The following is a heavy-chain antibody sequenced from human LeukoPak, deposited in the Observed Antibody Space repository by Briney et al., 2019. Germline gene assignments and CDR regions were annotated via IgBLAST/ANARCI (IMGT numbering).Heavy chain of an antibody. Sequence: PGGSLRLSCAACGFTFSSYAMRWVRQAPGKGVEGVSAISGSGGSTYYADSVKGRFTISRDNAKNFLYLQMNSLRTEDKALYYCATGSAPYQGPFASWGQGTLVTVSS. V-gene: IGHV3-23*01. CDR3: ATGSAPYQGPFAS. CDR1: GFTFSSYA. CDR2: ISGSGGST. J-gene: IGHJ4*02.